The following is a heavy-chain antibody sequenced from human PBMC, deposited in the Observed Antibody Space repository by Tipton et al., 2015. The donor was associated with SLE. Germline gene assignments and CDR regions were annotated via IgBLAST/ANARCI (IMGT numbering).Heavy chain of an antibody. CDR1: GGSISSSSYY. V-gene: IGHV4-39*07. Sequence: LRLSCTVSGGSISSSSYYWGWIRQPPGKGLEWIGGIYYSGSTYYNPSLKSRVTISVDTSKNQFSLKLSSVTAADTAVYYCARQDIVVVVAATRGAFDIWGQGTMVTVSS. CDR3: ARQDIVVVVAATRGAFDI. J-gene: IGHJ3*02. CDR2: IYYSGST. D-gene: IGHD2-15*01.